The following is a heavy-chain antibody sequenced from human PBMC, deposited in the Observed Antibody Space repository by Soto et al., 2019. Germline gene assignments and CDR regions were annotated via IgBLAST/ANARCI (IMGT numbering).Heavy chain of an antibody. Sequence: EVQLLESGGGLVQPGGSLRLSCAASGFTFSSFAVSWVREAPGKGLEWVSAISGSGGRTYYAESVKGRFTISRDNSKSTLYLQINSLSVDNMAVYYCAKDPSGATSWYYWYIVIWGRGTLVTVSS. CDR1: GFTFSSFA. J-gene: IGHJ2*01. CDR2: ISGSGGRT. V-gene: IGHV3-23*01. CDR3: AKDPSGATSWYYWYIVI. D-gene: IGHD6-13*01.